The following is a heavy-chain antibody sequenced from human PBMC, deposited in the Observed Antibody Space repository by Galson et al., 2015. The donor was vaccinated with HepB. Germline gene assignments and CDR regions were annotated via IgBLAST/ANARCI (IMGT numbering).Heavy chain of an antibody. CDR2: INSDGSYT. D-gene: IGHD6-13*01. CDR3: ARTRGAAAGIFDY. J-gene: IGHJ4*02. V-gene: IGHV3-74*01. CDR1: GFTFSWYW. Sequence: SLRLSCAASGFTFSWYWMHWVRQVPGKGLVWVARINSDGSYTTYADSVKVRFTISRDNAKNTLYLQMNSPRAEDTALYYCARTRGAAAGIFDYWGQGTLVTVSS.